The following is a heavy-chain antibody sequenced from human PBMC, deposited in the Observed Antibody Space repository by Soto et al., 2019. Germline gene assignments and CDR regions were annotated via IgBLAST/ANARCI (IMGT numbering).Heavy chain of an antibody. CDR2: IYTSGST. Sequence: SETLSLTCTVSGGSISSYYWSWIRQPAGKGLEWIGRIYTSGSTNYNPSLKSRVTMSVDTSKNQFSLKLSSVTAADTAVYYCAXVLGYCSSTSCYDYFDYWGQGTLVTVSS. V-gene: IGHV4-4*07. D-gene: IGHD2-2*01. CDR3: AXVLGYCSSTSCYDYFDY. CDR1: GGSISSYY. J-gene: IGHJ4*02.